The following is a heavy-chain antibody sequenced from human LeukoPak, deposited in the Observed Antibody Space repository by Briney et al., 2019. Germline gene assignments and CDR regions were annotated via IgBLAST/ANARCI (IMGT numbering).Heavy chain of an antibody. CDR1: GGSFSGYY. V-gene: IGHV4-34*01. CDR2: INHSGST. CDR3: ARQLNLELHDAFDI. D-gene: IGHD1-7*01. Sequence: PSETLSLTCAVYGGSFSGYYWSWIRQPPGKGLEWIGEINHSGSTNYNPSLKSRVTISVDTSKNQFSLKLSSVTAADTAVYYCARQLNLELHDAFDIWGQGTMVTVSS. J-gene: IGHJ3*02.